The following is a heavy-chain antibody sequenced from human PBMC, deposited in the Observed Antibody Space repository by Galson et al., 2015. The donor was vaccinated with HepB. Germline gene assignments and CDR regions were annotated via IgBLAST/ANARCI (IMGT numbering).Heavy chain of an antibody. Sequence: SLRLSCAASGFTFSSYAMSWVRQAPGKGLEWVSAISGSGGSTYYADSVKGRFTISRDNSKNTLYLQMNSLRAEDTAVYYCAREAGIAVAGILTLSGAFDIWGQGTMVTVSS. CDR2: ISGSGGST. CDR3: AREAGIAVAGILTLSGAFDI. D-gene: IGHD6-19*01. V-gene: IGHV3-23*01. J-gene: IGHJ3*02. CDR1: GFTFSSYA.